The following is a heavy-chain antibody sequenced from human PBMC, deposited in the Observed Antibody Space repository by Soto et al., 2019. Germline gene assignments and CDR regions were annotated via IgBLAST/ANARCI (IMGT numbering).Heavy chain of an antibody. D-gene: IGHD6-6*01. Sequence: GSLRLSCAASGFAFSSYSMNWVRQAPGKGLEWVSSISSSSSYIYYADSVKGRFTISRDNAKNSLYLQMNSLRAEDTAVYYCATSSSSGMDVWGQGTTVTVSS. CDR3: ATSSSSGMDV. J-gene: IGHJ6*02. CDR1: GFAFSSYS. CDR2: ISSSSSYI. V-gene: IGHV3-21*01.